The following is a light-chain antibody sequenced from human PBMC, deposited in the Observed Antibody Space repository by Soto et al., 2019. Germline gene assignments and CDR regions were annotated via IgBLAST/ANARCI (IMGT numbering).Light chain of an antibody. V-gene: IGKV3-11*01. Sequence: EIVMTQSPVSRSVSPAERGTLPCIASQSVSTKLAWYQQKPGEAPSLLFYGASNRATGIPARFRGSGSGKDFTLNISSLEPDDFAVYYCQQRSNWPPEITFGQGTRLEIK. CDR1: QSVSTK. CDR3: QQRSNWPPEIT. J-gene: IGKJ5*01. CDR2: GAS.